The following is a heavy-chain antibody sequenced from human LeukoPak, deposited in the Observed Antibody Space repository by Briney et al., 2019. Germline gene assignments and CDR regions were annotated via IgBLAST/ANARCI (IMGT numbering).Heavy chain of an antibody. CDR2: IYYSGST. J-gene: IGHJ6*03. V-gene: IGHV4-39*01. CDR3: ARHCRLWFGNTYYYYMDV. D-gene: IGHD3-10*01. CDR1: GGSISSSSYY. Sequence: SETLSLTCTVSGGSISSSSYYWGWIRQPPGKGLEWIGIIYYSGSTYYNPSLKSRLTISVDMSKNQFSLRLSSVTAADTAVYYCARHCRLWFGNTYYYYMDVWGKGTTVTISS.